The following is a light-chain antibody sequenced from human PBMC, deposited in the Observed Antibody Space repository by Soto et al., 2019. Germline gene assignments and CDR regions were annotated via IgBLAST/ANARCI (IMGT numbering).Light chain of an antibody. V-gene: IGKV3-11*01. CDR1: QSVGTY. Sequence: EFVLTQSPATLSLSPGDGASLSCWASQSVGTYMAWYQHKPGQPPRLLIYDASKRATGVPARFSGAGSGTNFTFTISSLEPADFALYFCQLRSSWPQYTFAQGTKVGIK. J-gene: IGKJ2*01. CDR2: DAS. CDR3: QLRSSWPQYT.